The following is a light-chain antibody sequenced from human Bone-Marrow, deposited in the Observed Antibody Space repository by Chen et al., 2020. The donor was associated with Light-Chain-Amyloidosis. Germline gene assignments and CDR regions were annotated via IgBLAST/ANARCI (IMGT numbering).Light chain of an antibody. CDR2: EVT. Sequence: QSALTQPASVSGSPGQSITIPCTGTSSDVGGDNHVSWYQQHPDKAPKLMIYEVTNRPSWVTDRFSGSKSDNTASLTISGLQTEDEADYFCSSCTITNTLVFGSGTRVTVL. V-gene: IGLV2-14*01. CDR3: SSCTITNTLV. J-gene: IGLJ1*01. CDR1: SSDVGGDNH.